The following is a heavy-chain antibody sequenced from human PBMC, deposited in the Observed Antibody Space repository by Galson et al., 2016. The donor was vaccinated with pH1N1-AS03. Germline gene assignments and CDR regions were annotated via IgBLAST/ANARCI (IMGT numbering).Heavy chain of an antibody. Sequence: SVKVSCKASGYSFSDYYIHWVRQAPGLGLDWMGRFNPSTGSTKYAQQFLGRFTMTRDTSISTAYMELSRLTSDDTAVYYCSRQPSFYVTTGLPDAFDIWGQGTTVTVSS. J-gene: IGHJ3*02. CDR1: GYSFSDYY. V-gene: IGHV1-2*06. CDR3: SRQPSFYVTTGLPDAFDI. D-gene: IGHD2/OR15-2a*01. CDR2: FNPSTGST.